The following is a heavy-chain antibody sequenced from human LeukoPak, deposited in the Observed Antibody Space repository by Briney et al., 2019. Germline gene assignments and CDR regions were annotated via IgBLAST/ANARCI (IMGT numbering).Heavy chain of an antibody. D-gene: IGHD6-19*01. Sequence: GASLRLSCAASGFTFSDHYMTWSRQPPGKGLEWISYISGSSSYKNYQDSVKGRFTISRTNTKTSLNLQMNIRSAEATAVYFWAALRLFPGCFVCSGEGSLVSVSS. CDR3: AALRLFPGCFVC. CDR2: ISGSSSYK. CDR1: GFTFSDHY. J-gene: IGHJ4*02. V-gene: IGHV3-11*03.